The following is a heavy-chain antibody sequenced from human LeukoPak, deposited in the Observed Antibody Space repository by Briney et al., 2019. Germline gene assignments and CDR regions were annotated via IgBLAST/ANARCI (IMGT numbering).Heavy chain of an antibody. D-gene: IGHD6-19*01. Sequence: GGSLRLSCTTSGFNFSDHAVSWVRQAPGKGLEWVAFMRYDGGNNYYADSVKGRFTISRDNSKNTLYLQMNSLRAEDTAVYYCAKDSPVAVAGRVYWGQGTLVTVSS. J-gene: IGHJ4*02. CDR2: MRYDGGNN. V-gene: IGHV3-30*02. CDR3: AKDSPVAVAGRVY. CDR1: GFNFSDHA.